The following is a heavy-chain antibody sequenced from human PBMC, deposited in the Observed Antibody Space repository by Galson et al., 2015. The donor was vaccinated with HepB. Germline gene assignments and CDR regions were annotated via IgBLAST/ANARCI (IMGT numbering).Heavy chain of an antibody. D-gene: IGHD2-2*02. CDR1: GYTFTGYY. J-gene: IGHJ2*01. CDR3: ARDLSVVVPAAIGYWYFDL. Sequence: QSGAEVKKPGASVKVSCKASGYTFTGYYMHWVRQAPGQGLEWMGWINPNSGGTNYAQKFQGRVTMTRDTSISTAYMELSRLRSDDTAVYYCARDLSVVVPAAIGYWYFDLWGRGTLVTVSS. V-gene: IGHV1-2*02. CDR2: INPNSGGT.